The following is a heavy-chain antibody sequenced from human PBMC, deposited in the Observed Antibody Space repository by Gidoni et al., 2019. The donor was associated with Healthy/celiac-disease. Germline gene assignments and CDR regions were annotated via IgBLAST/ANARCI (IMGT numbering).Heavy chain of an antibody. CDR3: ARALEWELQGPFDL. Sequence: QVQLVESGGGVVQPGRSLRLPCAASGFPFSSYAMHWVRQAPGQGLEWVAVISYEGSNKYYADSVKGRFTISRDNSKNTLYLQMNSLRAEDTAVYYCARALEWELQGPFDLWGRGTLVTVSS. V-gene: IGHV3-30-3*01. CDR2: ISYEGSNK. D-gene: IGHD1-26*01. CDR1: GFPFSSYA. J-gene: IGHJ2*01.